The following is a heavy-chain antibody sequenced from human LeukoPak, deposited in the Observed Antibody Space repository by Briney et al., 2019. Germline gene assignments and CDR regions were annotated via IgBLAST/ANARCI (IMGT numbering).Heavy chain of an antibody. CDR2: IIPIFGTA. D-gene: IGHD5-12*01. CDR3: ARDKGGYSGYVSFDY. J-gene: IGHJ4*02. Sequence: GSSVKVSCKASGGTFSSYAISWVRQAPGQGLEWMGGIIPIFGTANYAQKFQGRVTITADKSTGTAYMELSSLRSEDTAVYYCARDKGGYSGYVSFDYWGQGTLVTVS. CDR1: GGTFSSYA. V-gene: IGHV1-69*06.